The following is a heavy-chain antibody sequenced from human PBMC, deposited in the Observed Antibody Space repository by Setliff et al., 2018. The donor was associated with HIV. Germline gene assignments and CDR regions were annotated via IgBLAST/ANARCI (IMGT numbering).Heavy chain of an antibody. J-gene: IGHJ3*02. CDR3: VSPMRVSQAFDI. Sequence: GASVKVSCKASGYTVTDYYMHWVRRAPGHGLEWMGIINPSFGSTSYAQKFQGRVTMTRDTSTSTVFMELSSLNSEDTAVYYCVSPMRVSQAFDIWGQGTMVTVSS. CDR2: INPSFGST. V-gene: IGHV1-46*01. CDR1: GYTVTDYY.